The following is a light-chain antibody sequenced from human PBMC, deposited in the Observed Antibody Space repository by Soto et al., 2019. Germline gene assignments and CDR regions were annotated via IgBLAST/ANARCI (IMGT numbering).Light chain of an antibody. J-gene: IGKJ1*01. CDR2: GAS. V-gene: IGKV3-15*01. CDR1: QSVSSN. Sequence: EILTTQFPATMSVSPGERATLSCRSSQSVSSNLAWYQQKPGQAPRLLIYGASTRATGIPDRFSGSGSGTEFTLTIRSLKSEDFAVYYCQQHNNWPPWTCGQGNKVDIK. CDR3: QQHNNWPPWT.